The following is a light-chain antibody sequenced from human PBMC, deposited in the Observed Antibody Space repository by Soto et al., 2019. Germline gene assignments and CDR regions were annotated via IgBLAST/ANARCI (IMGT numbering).Light chain of an antibody. CDR1: SSDVGGYNY. CDR2: DVS. V-gene: IGLV2-14*01. Sequence: QSVLTQPACVSGSPGQSITISCTGTSSDVGGYNYVSWYQQHPGKAPKLMIYDVSNRPSGVSNRFSGSKSGNTASLTISGLQAEDEADYYCSSYTSSSTSTVFGTGTKLTV. CDR3: SSYTSSSTSTV. J-gene: IGLJ1*01.